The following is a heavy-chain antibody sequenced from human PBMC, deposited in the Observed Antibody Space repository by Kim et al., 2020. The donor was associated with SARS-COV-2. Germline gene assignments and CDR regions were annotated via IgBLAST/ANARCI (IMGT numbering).Heavy chain of an antibody. CDR1: GGSINSVSYY. CDR2: IYPSGST. CDR3: ARSTGYSDDY. Sequence: SETLSLTCTVSGGSINSVSYYWSWIRQPAGKGLEWIGHIYPSGSTNYSPSLKSRVTISLDTSKNQFSLKLSSVTAPDTAIYYWARSTGYSDDYWGQGTLVTVSS. V-gene: IGHV4-61*09. D-gene: IGHD2-2*01. J-gene: IGHJ4*02.